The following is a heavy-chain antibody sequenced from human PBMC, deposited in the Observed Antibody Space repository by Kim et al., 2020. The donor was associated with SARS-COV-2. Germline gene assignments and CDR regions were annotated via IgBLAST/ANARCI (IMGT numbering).Heavy chain of an antibody. J-gene: IGHJ6*02. V-gene: IGHV3-23*01. CDR2: VSKSGDST. CDR3: AKASGWGRYIDTMDV. Sequence: GGSLRLSCAASGFTFSSFAMNWVRQAPGKGLEWVSAVSKSGDSTYYADSVKGRFTISRDNSKNTLYLQMNSLRAEDTAVYYCAKASGWGRYIDTMDVWGQGTAVTVSS. CDR1: GFTFSSFA. D-gene: IGHD3-10*01.